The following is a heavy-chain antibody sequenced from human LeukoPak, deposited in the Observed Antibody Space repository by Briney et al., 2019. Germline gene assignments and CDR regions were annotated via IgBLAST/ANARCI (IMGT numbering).Heavy chain of an antibody. V-gene: IGHV1-2*02. CDR1: GYTFTSYG. J-gene: IGHJ3*02. Sequence: ASVKVSCKASGYTFTSYGISWVRQAPGQGLEWMGWINPNSGGTNYAQKFQGRVTMTRDTSISTAYMELSRLRSDDTAVYYCARDILPYDAFDIWGQGTMVTVSS. CDR2: INPNSGGT. CDR3: ARDILPYDAFDI.